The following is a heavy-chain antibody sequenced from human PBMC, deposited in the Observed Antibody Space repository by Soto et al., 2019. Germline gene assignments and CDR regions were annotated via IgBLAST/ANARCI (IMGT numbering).Heavy chain of an antibody. J-gene: IGHJ6*02. V-gene: IGHV4-59*01. CDR3: ARGGGQTYYDILTGYYNGGDYYYGMDV. CDR1: GGSISSYD. D-gene: IGHD3-9*01. CDR2: IYYSGST. Sequence: PSETLSLSCTVSGGSISSYDWSWIRQPPGKGLEWIGYIYYSGSTNYNPSLKSRVTISVDTSKNQFSLKLSSVTAADTAVYYCARGGGQTYYDILTGYYNGGDYYYGMDVWGQGTTVTVSS.